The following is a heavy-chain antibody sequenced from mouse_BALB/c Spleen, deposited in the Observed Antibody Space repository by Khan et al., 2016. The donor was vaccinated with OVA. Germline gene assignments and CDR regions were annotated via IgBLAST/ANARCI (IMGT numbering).Heavy chain of an antibody. D-gene: IGHD2-1*01. CDR1: GYAFTDYL. CDR3: ARGGYGTLAY. CDR2: INPGSGNT. V-gene: IGHV1-54*01. J-gene: IGHJ3*01. Sequence: QVQLKESGAELVRPGTLVKVSCKASGYAFTDYLIEWVKQRPGQGLEWIGVINPGSGNTNYNEKFKGKATLTADKSSSTAYMQLSSLTSDDSAVYFCARGGYGTLAYWGQGTPVTVS.